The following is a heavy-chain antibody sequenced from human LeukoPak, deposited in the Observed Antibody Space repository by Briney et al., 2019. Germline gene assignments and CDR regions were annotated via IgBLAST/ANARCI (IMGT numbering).Heavy chain of an antibody. Sequence: SETLSLTCTVSGGSIGRSSYYWGWIRQPPGKGLEWIGNIYYSGSTSYNPSLKSRVTISVDTSKNQFSLKLSSVTAADAVVYYCARLASGWSYYFDYWGQGTLVTVSS. J-gene: IGHJ4*02. CDR1: GGSIGRSSYY. D-gene: IGHD6-19*01. V-gene: IGHV4-39*01. CDR3: ARLASGWSYYFDY. CDR2: IYYSGST.